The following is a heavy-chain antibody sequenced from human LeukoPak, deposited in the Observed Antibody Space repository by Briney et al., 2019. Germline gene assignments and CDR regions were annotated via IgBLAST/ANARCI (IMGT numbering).Heavy chain of an antibody. Sequence: GGSLRLSCAASGFTFSSYSMNWVRQAPGKGLEWVSSISSSSSYIYYADSVKGRFTISRDNAKNSLYLQMNSLRAEDTAVYYCARDLSYPSGYYPFDYWGQGTLVTVSS. V-gene: IGHV3-21*01. CDR2: ISSSSSYI. D-gene: IGHD3-22*01. CDR1: GFTFSSYS. J-gene: IGHJ4*02. CDR3: ARDLSYPSGYYPFDY.